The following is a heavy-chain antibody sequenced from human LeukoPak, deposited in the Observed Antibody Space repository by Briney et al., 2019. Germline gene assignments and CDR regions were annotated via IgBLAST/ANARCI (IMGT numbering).Heavy chain of an antibody. CDR3: ARTRFSGSYRYFDY. D-gene: IGHD1-26*01. V-gene: IGHV4-59*10. Sequence: PSETLSLTCAVYGGSFSGYYWSWIRQPAGKGLEWIGRIYTSGSTNYNPSLKSRVTISVDTSKNQFSLKLSSVTAADTAVYYCARTRFSGSYRYFDYWGQGTLVTVSS. CDR1: GGSFSGYY. CDR2: IYTSGST. J-gene: IGHJ4*02.